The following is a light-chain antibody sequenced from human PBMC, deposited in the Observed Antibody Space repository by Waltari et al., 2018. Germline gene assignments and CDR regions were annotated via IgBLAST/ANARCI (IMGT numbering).Light chain of an antibody. Sequence: DIQMTQSPSSVSASVGYSVTLTCRASQGISSRLAWYQRKPGKAPKLLIYDASSLHSGVPSRFSGSGSGTDFTLTIRSLQPEDFATYYCQQVNSFPRTFGQGTKVEVK. J-gene: IGKJ1*01. CDR1: QGISSR. CDR3: QQVNSFPRT. V-gene: IGKV1-12*01. CDR2: DAS.